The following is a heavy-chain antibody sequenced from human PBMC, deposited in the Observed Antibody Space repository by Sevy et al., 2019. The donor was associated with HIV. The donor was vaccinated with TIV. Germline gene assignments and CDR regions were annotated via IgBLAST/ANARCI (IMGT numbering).Heavy chain of an antibody. CDR3: ANAYSGSYSHSYLYALDV. CDR2: ISHDGINE. CDR1: GFSFSYYG. Sequence: GGSLRLSCIGSGFSFSYYGIHWVRQSPGKGLDWVALISHDGINEYYADSVKGRFTISRDNSKNTVHLEMNSLRNEDTAIYFCANAYSGSYSHSYLYALDVWGQGTTVTVS. J-gene: IGHJ6*02. V-gene: IGHV3-30*18. D-gene: IGHD1-26*01.